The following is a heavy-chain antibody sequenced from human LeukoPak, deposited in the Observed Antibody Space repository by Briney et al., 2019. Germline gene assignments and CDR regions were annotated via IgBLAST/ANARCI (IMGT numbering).Heavy chain of an antibody. V-gene: IGHV4-30-4*08. J-gene: IGHJ5*02. D-gene: IGHD4-17*01. CDR1: GGSISSGDYY. CDR3: ARDRAHYGLNWFDP. CDR2: IYYSGST. Sequence: PWETLSLTCTVSGGSISSGDYYWSWIRQPPGKGLEWIGYIYYSGSTYYNPSLKSRVTISVDTSKNQFSLKLSSVTAADTAVYYCARDRAHYGLNWFDPWGQGTLVTVSS.